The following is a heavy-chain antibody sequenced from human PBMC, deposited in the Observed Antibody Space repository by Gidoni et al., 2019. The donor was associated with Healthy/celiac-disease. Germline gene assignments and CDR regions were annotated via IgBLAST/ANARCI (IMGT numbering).Heavy chain of an antibody. D-gene: IGHD1-7*01. CDR2: ISYDGNSK. Sequence: QVQLVASGGGVVQPGRSLGLSCAASGFTFSTYAMHWVRQAPDKGLEWVAVISYDGNSKYNADSVKGRFTISRDNSKNTLYLQMNSLRAEDTAVYYCARPRGTTLGYFYFGMDVWGQGTTVTVSS. CDR3: ARPRGTTLGYFYFGMDV. J-gene: IGHJ6*02. CDR1: GFTFSTYA. V-gene: IGHV3-30*04.